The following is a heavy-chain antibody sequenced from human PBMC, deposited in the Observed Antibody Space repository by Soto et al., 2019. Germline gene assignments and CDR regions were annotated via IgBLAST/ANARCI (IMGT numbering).Heavy chain of an antibody. Sequence: VKVSCKASGYTFTSYGISWVRQAPGQGLEWMGWISAYNGNTNYAQKLQGRVTMTTDTSTSTAYMELRSLRSDDTAVYYCARDVVTIFGVVIPGYYGMDVWGQGTTVTVSS. CDR3: ARDVVTIFGVVIPGYYGMDV. D-gene: IGHD3-3*01. CDR1: GYTFTSYG. J-gene: IGHJ6*02. V-gene: IGHV1-18*01. CDR2: ISAYNGNT.